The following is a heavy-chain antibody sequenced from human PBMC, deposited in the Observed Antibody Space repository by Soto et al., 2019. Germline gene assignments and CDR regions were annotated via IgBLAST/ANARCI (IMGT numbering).Heavy chain of an antibody. CDR2: IYYSGST. J-gene: IGHJ3*02. V-gene: IGHV4-59*01. D-gene: IGHD3-10*01. Sequence: PSETLSLTCTVSGGSISSYYWSWIRQPPGKGLEWIGYIYYSGSTNYNPSLKSRVTISVDTSKNQFSLKLSSVTAADTAVYYCARRYGSAFEIWGQGTMVPVSS. CDR3: ARRYGSAFEI. CDR1: GGSISSYY.